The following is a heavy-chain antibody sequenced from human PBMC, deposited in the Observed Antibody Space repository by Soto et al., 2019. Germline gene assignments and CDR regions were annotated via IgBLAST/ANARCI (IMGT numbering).Heavy chain of an antibody. V-gene: IGHV1-18*01. CDR2: ISAHNGNT. J-gene: IGHJ4*02. Sequence: QVHLVQSGAEVKMPRASVKVSCKASGYTFTSYAITWVRQAPGQGLEWMGWISAHNGNTDYAQKLQGRVIVTRDTSTSTAYIEQRSLISDDTAVYYCARGRYGDYWGQGALVTVSS. D-gene: IGHD1-1*01. CDR1: GYTFTSYA. CDR3: ARGRYGDY.